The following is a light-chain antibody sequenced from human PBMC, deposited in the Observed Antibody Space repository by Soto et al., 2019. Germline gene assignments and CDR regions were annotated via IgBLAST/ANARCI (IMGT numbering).Light chain of an antibody. V-gene: IGKV3-20*01. CDR1: QNVYEY. CDR3: QQYRMSPNT. CDR2: GAS. Sequence: EVELTQSPATLSLSPWERANLSCRASQNVYEYLAWYQLRPGQAPRLLIYGASTRATGIPDRFSGSGSGTDFSLTIRGLKPEDFAVYYCQQYRMSPNTFGQGTRLEIK. J-gene: IGKJ5*01.